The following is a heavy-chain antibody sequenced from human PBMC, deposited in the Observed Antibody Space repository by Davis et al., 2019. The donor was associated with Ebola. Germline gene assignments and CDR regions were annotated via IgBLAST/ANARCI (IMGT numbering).Heavy chain of an antibody. CDR1: GGSISSSGYY. CDR3: AIQGVGTTLDY. D-gene: IGHD1-26*01. CDR2: VYYSGST. Sequence: MPSETLSLTCTVSGGSISSSGYYWGWIRQPPGKGLEWIGSVYYSGSTYYNPSLKSRVTMSVDTSKNQFSLKLSSVTAAGTAVYYCAIQGVGTTLDYWGQGTLVTVSS. V-gene: IGHV4-39*01. J-gene: IGHJ4*02.